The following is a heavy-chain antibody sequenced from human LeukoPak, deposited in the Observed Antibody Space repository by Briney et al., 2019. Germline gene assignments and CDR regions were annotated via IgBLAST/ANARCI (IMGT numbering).Heavy chain of an antibody. Sequence: PSETLSLTCAVSGGSINSHYWGWIRQPPGKGLQWIGDIYSTGKNNYNPSLKSRVTISLDTSKSHLSLNLTSVLAADTAIYYCVRRDAGWNYFDYWGQGIQVTVSS. J-gene: IGHJ4*02. V-gene: IGHV4-4*08. CDR3: VRRDAGWNYFDY. CDR1: GGSINSHY. D-gene: IGHD6-19*01. CDR2: IYSTGKN.